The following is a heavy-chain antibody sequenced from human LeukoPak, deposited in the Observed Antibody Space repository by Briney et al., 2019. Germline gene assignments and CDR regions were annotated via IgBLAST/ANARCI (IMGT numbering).Heavy chain of an antibody. CDR3: VKDRGGITRDFDY. D-gene: IGHD1/OR15-1a*01. CDR1: GFTFSSYA. V-gene: IGHV3-64D*06. CDR2: INSDDDST. Sequence: PGGSLRLSCSASGFTFSSYAMHWVRQAPGKGLEYVSGINSDDDSTSYADSLKDRFTIFRDNSKNTLYLQMSSLKTEDTAAYYCVKDRGGITRDFDYWGQGTLVTVSS. J-gene: IGHJ4*02.